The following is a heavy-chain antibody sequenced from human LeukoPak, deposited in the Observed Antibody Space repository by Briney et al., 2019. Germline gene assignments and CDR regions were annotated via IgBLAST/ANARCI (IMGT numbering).Heavy chain of an antibody. Sequence: PSETLSLTCTVSGGSISGYYWSWIRQPPGKGLEWIAYIYYNGISNYNPSLKSRVIISVDSSKNQFSLKLTSVTAADTAVYYCARVCSSTSCSITFDYWGQGTLVTVSS. CDR1: GGSISGYY. J-gene: IGHJ4*02. CDR2: IYYNGIS. D-gene: IGHD2-2*01. V-gene: IGHV4-59*01. CDR3: ARVCSSTSCSITFDY.